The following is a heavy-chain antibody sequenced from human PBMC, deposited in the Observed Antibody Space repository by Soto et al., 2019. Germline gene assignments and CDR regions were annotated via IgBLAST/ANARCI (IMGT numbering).Heavy chain of an antibody. CDR2: INPSGGST. CDR1: GYTFTSYY. Sequence: QVQLVQSGAEVKKPGASVKVSCKASGYTFTSYYMHCVRQAPGQGLEWMGIINPSGGSTSYAQKFQGRVTMTRDTSKSTVYMELSSLRSEDTAVYYCARDSGSGSYTLQIYYYYGMDVWGQGTTVTVSS. V-gene: IGHV1-46*01. J-gene: IGHJ6*02. CDR3: ARDSGSGSYTLQIYYYYGMDV. D-gene: IGHD3-10*01.